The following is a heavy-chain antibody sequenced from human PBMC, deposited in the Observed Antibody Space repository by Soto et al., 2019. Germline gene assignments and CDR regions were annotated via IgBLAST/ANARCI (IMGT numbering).Heavy chain of an antibody. CDR1: GYTFTSYD. D-gene: IGHD1-7*01. CDR3: ARGITGTTAFDI. V-gene: IGHV1-8*01. Sequence: GESLKISCKASGYTFTSYDINWVRQATGQGLEWMGWMNPNSGNTGYAQKFQGRVTMTRNTSISTAYMELSSLRSEDTAVYYCARGITGTTAFDIWGQGTMVTVSS. J-gene: IGHJ3*02. CDR2: MNPNSGNT.